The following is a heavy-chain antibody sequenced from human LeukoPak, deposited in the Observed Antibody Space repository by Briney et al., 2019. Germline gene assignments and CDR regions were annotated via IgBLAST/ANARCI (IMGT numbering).Heavy chain of an antibody. J-gene: IGHJ3*01. CDR3: ARDQVGCGGDCYGDAFDL. CDR2: LYADGGT. CDR1: GFIVSTNY. Sequence: GASLRLSCAASGFIVSTNYMNWVRQAPGKGLEWVSVLYADGGTAYADSVKGRFTVSRDNSKNTLYLQMNSLRVEDTAVYYCARDQVGCGGDCYGDAFDLWGQGTLVTVSS. D-gene: IGHD2-21*02. V-gene: IGHV3-66*01.